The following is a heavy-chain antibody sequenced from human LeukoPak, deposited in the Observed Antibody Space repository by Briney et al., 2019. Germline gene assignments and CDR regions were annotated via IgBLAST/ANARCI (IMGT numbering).Heavy chain of an antibody. CDR2: IYYTGSV. D-gene: IGHD3-10*01. V-gene: IGHV4-31*03. Sequence: SETLSLTCTFSGASMSTGGYYWTWIRQAPGGGLEWIGYIYYTGSVDYNPSLKSRLTILLDKSKNQFSLKLNSVTAADTAIYYCARDLSYYFGSGTSALDVWGQGTAVTVS. CDR3: ARDLSYYFGSGTSALDV. J-gene: IGHJ6*02. CDR1: GASMSTGGYY.